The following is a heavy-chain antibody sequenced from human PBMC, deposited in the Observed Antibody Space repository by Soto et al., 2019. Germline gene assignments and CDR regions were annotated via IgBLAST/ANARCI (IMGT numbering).Heavy chain of an antibody. CDR3: ARGVGYDFWSGETDRFDY. CDR1: GFTFSDYY. Sequence: VQLVESGGGLVKPGGSLRLSCAASGFTFSDYYMSWIRQAPGKGLEWVSYISSSGSTIYYADSVKGRFTISRDNAKNSLYLQMNSLRAEDTGVYYGARGVGYDFWSGETDRFDYWGQGTLVTVSS. J-gene: IGHJ4*02. V-gene: IGHV3-11*01. CDR2: ISSSGSTI. D-gene: IGHD3-3*01.